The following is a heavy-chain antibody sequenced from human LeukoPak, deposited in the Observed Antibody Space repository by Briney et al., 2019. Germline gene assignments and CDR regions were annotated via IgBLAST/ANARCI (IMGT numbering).Heavy chain of an antibody. J-gene: IGHJ4*02. D-gene: IGHD3-22*01. V-gene: IGHV4-34*01. CDR3: AIIQAGDSSGYPIDY. CDR1: GGSFSVYY. CDR2: INHSGST. Sequence: SETLSLTCAVYGGSFSVYYWSWIRQPPGKGLEWIGEINHSGSTNYNPSLKSRVTISVDTSKNQFSLKLSSVTAADTAVYYCAIIQAGDSSGYPIDYWGQGTLVTVSS.